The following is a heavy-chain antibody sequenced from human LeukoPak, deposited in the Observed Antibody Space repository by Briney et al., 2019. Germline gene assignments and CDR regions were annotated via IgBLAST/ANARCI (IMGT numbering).Heavy chain of an antibody. D-gene: IGHD2-2*01. J-gene: IGHJ4*02. CDR2: IIPIFGTA. CDR1: GYTFTGYY. Sequence: GASVKVSCKASGYTFTGYYMHWVRQAPGQGLEWMGGIIPIFGTANYAQKFQGRVTITTDESTSTAYMELSSLRSEDTAVYYCARGGVVPAAILFYWGQGTLVTVSS. CDR3: ARGGVVPAAILFY. V-gene: IGHV1-69*05.